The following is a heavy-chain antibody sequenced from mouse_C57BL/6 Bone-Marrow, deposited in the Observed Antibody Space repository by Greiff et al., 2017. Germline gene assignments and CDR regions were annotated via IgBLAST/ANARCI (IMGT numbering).Heavy chain of an antibody. CDR1: GYTFNDYE. D-gene: IGHD2-1*01. J-gene: IGHJ2*01. CDR2: IDPETGGT. CDR3: TRVIYYALDY. Sequence: QVQLQQSGAELVRPGASVTLSCKASGYTFNDYEMHWVKQTPVHGLEWIGAIDPETGGTAYNQKFKGKAILTADTSSSTAYMQLRSLTSEDSAVYDSTRVIYYALDYWGQGTTLTVSS. V-gene: IGHV1-15*01.